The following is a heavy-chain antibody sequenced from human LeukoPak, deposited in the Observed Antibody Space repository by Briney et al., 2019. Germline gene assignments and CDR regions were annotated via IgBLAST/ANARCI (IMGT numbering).Heavy chain of an antibody. V-gene: IGHV4-34*01. J-gene: IGHJ4*02. D-gene: IGHD3-3*01. CDR2: IYYSGST. CDR3: ARGYFDFWSGYLYLGY. Sequence: PSETLSLTCAVYGGSFSGYYWSWIRQPPGKGLEWIGSIYYSGSTYYNPSLKSRVTLSVDSSKNQFSLRLSSVTAADTAVYYCARGYFDFWSGYLYLGYWGQGTLVTVSS. CDR1: GGSFSGYY.